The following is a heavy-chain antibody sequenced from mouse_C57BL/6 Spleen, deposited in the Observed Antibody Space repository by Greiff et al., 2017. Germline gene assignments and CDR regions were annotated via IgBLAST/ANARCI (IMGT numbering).Heavy chain of an antibody. J-gene: IGHJ2*01. Sequence: EVKLMESGGGLVKPGGSLKLSCAASGFTFSDYGMHWVRQAPEKGLEWVAYISSGSSTIYYADTVKGRFTISRDNAKNTLFLQMTSLRSEDTAMYYCARPITTVVAKGDFDYWGQGTTLTVSS. CDR1: GFTFSDYG. D-gene: IGHD1-1*01. CDR3: ARPITTVVAKGDFDY. V-gene: IGHV5-17*01. CDR2: ISSGSSTI.